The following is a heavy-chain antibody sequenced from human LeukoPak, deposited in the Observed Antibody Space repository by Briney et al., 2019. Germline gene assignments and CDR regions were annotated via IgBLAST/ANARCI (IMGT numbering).Heavy chain of an antibody. CDR1: GFTFSSYS. V-gene: IGHV3-21*01. CDR3: ARAPLRINQGYYFDY. Sequence: PGGSLRLSCAASGFTFSSYSMNWVRQAPGKGLEWVSSISSSSSYIYYADSVKGRFTISRDNAKNSLYLQMNSLRAEDTAVYYCARAPLRINQGYYFDYWGQGTLVTVSS. D-gene: IGHD3-10*01. CDR2: ISSSSSYI. J-gene: IGHJ4*02.